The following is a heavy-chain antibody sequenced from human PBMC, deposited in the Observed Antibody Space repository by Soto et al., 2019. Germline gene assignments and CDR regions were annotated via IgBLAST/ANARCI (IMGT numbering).Heavy chain of an antibody. Sequence: GASVKVSCKASGYTFTSYGISWVRQAPGQGLEWMGWISAYNGNTKYAQKLQGRVTMTTDTSTSTAYMELRSLRSDDTAVYYCARGGYCSSTSCYSRSLYYYYGMDVWGQGTTVTVSS. CDR3: ARGGYCSSTSCYSRSLYYYYGMDV. CDR1: GYTFTSYG. V-gene: IGHV1-18*01. D-gene: IGHD2-2*02. CDR2: ISAYNGNT. J-gene: IGHJ6*02.